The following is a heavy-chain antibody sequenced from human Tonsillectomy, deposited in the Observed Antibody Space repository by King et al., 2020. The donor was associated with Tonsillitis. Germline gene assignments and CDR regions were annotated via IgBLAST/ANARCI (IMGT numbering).Heavy chain of an antibody. D-gene: IGHD3-3*01. J-gene: IGHJ4*02. Sequence: VTLKESGPALVKPTQTLTLTCTFSGFSLSTSGMCVSWIRQPPGKALEWLALIDWDDDKFYSTSLKTRLTISKDTSKNQVVLTMTNMDPVETATYYCARISNDFWSGYADYWGRGTLVTVSS. CDR1: GFSLSTSGMC. CDR2: IDWDDDK. CDR3: ARISNDFWSGYADY. V-gene: IGHV2-70*01.